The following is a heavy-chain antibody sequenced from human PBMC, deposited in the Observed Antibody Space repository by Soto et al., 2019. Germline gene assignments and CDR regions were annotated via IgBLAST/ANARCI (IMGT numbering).Heavy chain of an antibody. CDR3: ARDKITGLFDY. CDR2: INHSGST. D-gene: IGHD2-8*02. V-gene: IGHV4-34*01. CDR1: CGSFSGYY. Sequence: SETLSLTCAVYCGSFSGYYWTWIRRPPGTGLEWIGEINHSGSTNYNPSLKSRVTISVDTSKNQFSLKLTSVTAADTAVYYCARDKITGLFDYWGQGTLVTVSS. J-gene: IGHJ4*02.